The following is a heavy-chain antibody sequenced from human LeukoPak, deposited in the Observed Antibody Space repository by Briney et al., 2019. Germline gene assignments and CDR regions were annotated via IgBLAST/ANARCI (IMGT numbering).Heavy chain of an antibody. CDR1: GGSMRNYY. V-gene: IGHV4-59*01. J-gene: IGHJ5*02. CDR3: ARGQLGSGMDDP. CDR2: IYYSGGT. Sequence: SETLSLTCTASGGSMRNYYWSWIRQPPGKGLEWIGYIYYSGGTNYNPSLKSRVTISIDTSKNQFSLKLTSVTAADTAVYYCARGQLGSGMDDPWGQGTLVTVSS. D-gene: IGHD3-10*01.